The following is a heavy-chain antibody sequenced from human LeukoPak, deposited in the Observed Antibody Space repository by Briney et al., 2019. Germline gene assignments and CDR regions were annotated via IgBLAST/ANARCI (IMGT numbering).Heavy chain of an antibody. CDR1: GGFIRRGDYY. Sequence: SQTLSLTCIVSGGFIRRGDYYWSWIRQPPGKGLEGIGYIYYSGSTYYNPSLKSRVTISVDTSKNQFSLKLSSVTAADTAVYYCARVRQLPLFFDYWGQGTLVTVSS. D-gene: IGHD2-2*01. CDR2: IYYSGST. V-gene: IGHV4-30-4*01. J-gene: IGHJ4*02. CDR3: ARVRQLPLFFDY.